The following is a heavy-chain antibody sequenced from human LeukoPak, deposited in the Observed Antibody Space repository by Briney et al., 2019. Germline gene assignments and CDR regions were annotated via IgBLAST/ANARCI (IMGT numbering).Heavy chain of an antibody. V-gene: IGHV4-39*07. CDR3: ARASNSYYFDY. CDR1: GGSISSSSYY. J-gene: IGHJ4*02. D-gene: IGHD1-1*01. CDR2: IYYSGSA. Sequence: SETLSLTCTVSGGSISSSSYYWGWIRQPPGKGLEWIGSIYYSGSAYYNPSLKSRVSISVDTSKNQFSLKLRSVTAADTAVYYCARASNSYYFDYWGQGTLVTVSS.